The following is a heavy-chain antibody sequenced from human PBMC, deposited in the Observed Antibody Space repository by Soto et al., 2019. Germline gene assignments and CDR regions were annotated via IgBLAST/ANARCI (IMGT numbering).Heavy chain of an antibody. V-gene: IGHV3-23*01. CDR1: GFTFSSYA. CDR2: ISGSGGST. CDR3: AKVPHSASGYYNMDV. J-gene: IGHJ6*03. D-gene: IGHD3-10*01. Sequence: GGSLRLSCAASGFTFSSYAMSWVRQAPGKGLEWVSAISGSGGSTYYADSVKGRFTISRDSSKNTLYLQMNSLRAGDTAVYYCAKVPHSASGYYNMDVWGKGTKVTVSS.